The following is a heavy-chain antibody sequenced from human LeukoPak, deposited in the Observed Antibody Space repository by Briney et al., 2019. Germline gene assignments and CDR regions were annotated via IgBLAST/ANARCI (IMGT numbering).Heavy chain of an antibody. V-gene: IGHV3-30*18. J-gene: IGHJ5*02. CDR1: GFSFSNYE. CDR3: AKDLGFVSSSWYHSGFDP. CDR2: ISYDGSNK. D-gene: IGHD6-13*01. Sequence: PGGSLRLSCAASGFSFSNYEMNWVRQAPGKGLEWVAVISYDGSNKYYADSVKGRFTISRDNSKNTLYLQMNSLRAEDTAVYYCAKDLGFVSSSWYHSGFDPWGQGTLVTVSS.